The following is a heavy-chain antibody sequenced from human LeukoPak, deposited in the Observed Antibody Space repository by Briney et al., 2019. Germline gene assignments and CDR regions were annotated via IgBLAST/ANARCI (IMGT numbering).Heavy chain of an antibody. CDR3: ATHPGDYWFGYLQL. CDR1: QFIFSDYA. V-gene: IGHV3-30*03. D-gene: IGHD3-10*01. J-gene: IGHJ4*02. Sequence: PGGSLRLSCAASQFIFSDYAMHWVRQAPGKGLEWLAIISYDETNINYADSLKGRFTISRDNAKNSLYLQMNSLRAEDTAVYYCATHPGDYWFGYLQLWGQGTLVTVSS. CDR2: ISYDETNI.